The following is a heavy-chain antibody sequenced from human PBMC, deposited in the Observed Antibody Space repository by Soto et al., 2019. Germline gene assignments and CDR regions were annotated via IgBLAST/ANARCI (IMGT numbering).Heavy chain of an antibody. CDR3: TRGGTRTTYWGLFDS. V-gene: IGHV3-74*01. J-gene: IGHJ4*02. CDR1: VFTFSDNW. Sequence: EVKVVESGGGLVQPGGSLRLSCAASVFTFSDNWMHWVRQPPGKGPVWVSRISGDASSTSYADSVKGRFTISRDSAKNTVYLQMDSLRVEDTAVYYCTRGGTRTTYWGLFDSWGQGTLVTVSS. D-gene: IGHD7-27*01. CDR2: ISGDASST.